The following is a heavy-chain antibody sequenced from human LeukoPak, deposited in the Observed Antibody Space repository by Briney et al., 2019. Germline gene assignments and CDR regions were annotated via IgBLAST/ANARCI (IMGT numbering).Heavy chain of an antibody. J-gene: IGHJ4*02. CDR2: IKDDGSVK. D-gene: IGHD3-10*01. V-gene: IGHV3-7*03. Sequence: GGSLRLSCTASGFSFSSFWMSWVRQAPGKGLEWVANIKDDGSVKNHVDSLKGRFSISRDNARNSLYLQMNSLRAEDTAVYYCAKEAYYGSGSYYDYWGQGTLVTVSS. CDR1: GFSFSSFW. CDR3: AKEAYYGSGSYYDY.